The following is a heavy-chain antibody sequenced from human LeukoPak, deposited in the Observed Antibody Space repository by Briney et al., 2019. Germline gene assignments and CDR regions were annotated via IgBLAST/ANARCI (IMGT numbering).Heavy chain of an antibody. CDR1: GYSFTSYW. CDR2: IYTGDSDT. V-gene: IGHV5-51*01. Sequence: GESLKISCKGSGYSFTSYWIGWVRQMPGKGLEWRGIIYTGDSDTRYSPSFQGQVTISADKSISTAYLQWSSLKASDTAMYCCARYSNRGPIVVPAAISNWFDPWGPGTLVTVSS. D-gene: IGHD2-2*01. CDR3: ARYSNRGPIVVPAAISNWFDP. J-gene: IGHJ5*02.